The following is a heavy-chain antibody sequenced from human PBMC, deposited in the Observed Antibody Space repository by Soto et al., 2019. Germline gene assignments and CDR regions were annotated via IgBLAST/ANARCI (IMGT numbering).Heavy chain of an antibody. CDR1: GYSFTSYW. CDR2: IYPGDSDT. CDR3: ARREDILTGYHGEFDY. J-gene: IGHJ4*02. V-gene: IGHV5-51*01. D-gene: IGHD3-9*01. Sequence: ESLEISCKGSGYSFTSYWIGWVRQMPGKGLEWMGIIYPGDSDTRYSPSFQGQVTISADKSISNAYLQWSSLKASDTAMYYCARREDILTGYHGEFDYWRQGTLVTVSS.